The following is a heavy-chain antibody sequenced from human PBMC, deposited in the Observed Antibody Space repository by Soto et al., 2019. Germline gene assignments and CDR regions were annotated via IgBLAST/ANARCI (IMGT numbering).Heavy chain of an antibody. CDR2: ISSSSSYI. Sequence: LRLSCAASGFTFSSYSMNWVRQAPGKGLEWVSSISSSSSYIYYADSVKGRFTISRDNAKNSLYLQMNSLRAEDTAVYYCASIDTYYDILTGYTDYWGQGTLVTVSS. J-gene: IGHJ4*02. CDR3: ASIDTYYDILTGYTDY. V-gene: IGHV3-21*01. CDR1: GFTFSSYS. D-gene: IGHD3-9*01.